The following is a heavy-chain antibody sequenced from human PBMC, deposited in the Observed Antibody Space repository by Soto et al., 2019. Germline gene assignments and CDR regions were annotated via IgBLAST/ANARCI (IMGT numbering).Heavy chain of an antibody. V-gene: IGHV2-5*02. CDR3: AHLNGSSWYGLWRFDY. Sequence: QITLKESGPTLVKPTQTLTLTCTFSGFSLSTSGVGVGWIRQPPGKALEWLALIYWDDDKRYSPSLKSRLTTTKDTSKNQVVLTMTNMDPVDTATYYGAHLNGSSWYGLWRFDYWGQGTLVTVSS. D-gene: IGHD6-13*01. CDR2: IYWDDDK. J-gene: IGHJ4*02. CDR1: GFSLSTSGVG.